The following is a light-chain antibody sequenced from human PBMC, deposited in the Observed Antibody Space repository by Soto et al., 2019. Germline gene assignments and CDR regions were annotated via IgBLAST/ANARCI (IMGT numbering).Light chain of an antibody. CDR3: QQLGT. V-gene: IGKV3-20*01. CDR2: GAS. CDR1: QSVRGNY. Sequence: IVLTQSPGTLSLAPEERATLSCRASQSVRGNYLAWYQQRPGQAPRLLIYGASSRATGIPDRFSGSGSGTDFTLTISRLEPEDFAVSYCQQLGTFGQGTKVEIK. J-gene: IGKJ1*01.